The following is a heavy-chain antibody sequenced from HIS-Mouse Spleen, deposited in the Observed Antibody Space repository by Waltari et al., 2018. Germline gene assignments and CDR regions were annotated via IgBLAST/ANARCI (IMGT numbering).Heavy chain of an antibody. J-gene: IGHJ2*01. D-gene: IGHD6-13*01. V-gene: IGHV4-39*07. CDR2: ISYSGRT. CDR1: GGSISSSSYY. CDR3: AREIPYSSSWYDWYFDL. Sequence: QLQLQESGPGLVKPSETLSLTCTVSGGSISSSSYYWGWIRQPPGKGLEWIGSISYSGRTHYNPYLNGRVTRSVETSTNQFSLKLSSVTAADTAVYYCAREIPYSSSWYDWYFDLWGRGTLVTVSS.